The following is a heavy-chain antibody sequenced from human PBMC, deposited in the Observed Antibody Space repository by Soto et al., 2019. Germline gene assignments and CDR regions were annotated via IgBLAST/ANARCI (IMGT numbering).Heavy chain of an antibody. D-gene: IGHD5-12*01. CDR3: ARGGGYDSFDY. Sequence: QLQLQESGSGLVQTSETLSLTCTVSGASISYGGFSWSWIRQSPGKGLEWIGYISHLESTYFHPSFKSRPTMALDRTRNPSSLKLRSVTAADMAVYYCARGGGYDSFDYWGEGVLVTVSS. CDR2: ISHLEST. CDR1: GASISYGGFS. V-gene: IGHV4-30-2*06. J-gene: IGHJ4*02.